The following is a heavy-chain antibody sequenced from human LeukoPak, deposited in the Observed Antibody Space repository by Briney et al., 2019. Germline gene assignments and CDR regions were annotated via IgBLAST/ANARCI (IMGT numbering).Heavy chain of an antibody. Sequence: PSETLSLTCTVSGGSISSYYWSWIRQPAGKGLEWIGRIYTSGSTNYNPSLKSRVTMSVDTSKNQLSLKLSSVTAADTAVYYCARGGDRYCSSTSCPTAVPFRAFDIWGQGTMVTVSS. CDR3: ARGGDRYCSSTSCPTAVPFRAFDI. CDR2: IYTSGST. D-gene: IGHD2-2*01. J-gene: IGHJ3*02. V-gene: IGHV4-4*07. CDR1: GGSISSYY.